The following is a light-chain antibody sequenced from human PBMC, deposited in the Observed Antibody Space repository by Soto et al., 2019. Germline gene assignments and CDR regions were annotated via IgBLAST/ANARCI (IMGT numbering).Light chain of an antibody. CDR3: QQYYSTPWT. CDR2: WAS. Sequence: DIVMTQSPDSLAVSLGERATINCKSSQSVLYSSNNKNYLAWYQQKPGQPPQLLFYWASTRESGVPDRFSDSGSATDFTLTISGLQAEDVAVYYCQQYYSTPWTFGQGTKVEIK. CDR1: QSVLYSSNNKNY. J-gene: IGKJ1*01. V-gene: IGKV4-1*01.